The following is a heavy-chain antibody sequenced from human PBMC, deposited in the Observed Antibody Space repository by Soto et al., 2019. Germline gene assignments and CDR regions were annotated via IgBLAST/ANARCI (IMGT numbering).Heavy chain of an antibody. J-gene: IGHJ4*02. CDR3: AQRRCDLLTGHSYFDF. CDR2: ISWDGEK. Sequence: QITLKESGPTLVKPTQTLTLTCTFSGFSLNTRGVGVGWIRQPPGKALEWLALISWDGEKRYRPSLKTRLTVTNDTSENQVVLTMTNMDPVDTATYYCAQRRCDLLTGHSYFDFWGQGTLVTVSS. D-gene: IGHD3-9*01. V-gene: IGHV2-5*02. CDR1: GFSLNTRGVG.